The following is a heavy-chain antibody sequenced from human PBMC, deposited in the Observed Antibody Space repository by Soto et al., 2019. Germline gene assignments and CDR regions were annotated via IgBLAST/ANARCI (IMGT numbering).Heavy chain of an antibody. CDR1: GYSFTSYW. V-gene: IGHV5-51*01. D-gene: IGHD3-9*01. J-gene: IGHJ4*02. CDR2: IYPGDSDA. Sequence: PGEPLKISCKGSGYSFTSYWISWVRQMPGKGLEWMGIIYPGDSDARYSPSFQGQVTISVDTSINTAFLRWNSLTASDTAMYYCARQADYNILTGYFYYFDYWGQGSLVTVSS. CDR3: ARQADYNILTGYFYYFDY.